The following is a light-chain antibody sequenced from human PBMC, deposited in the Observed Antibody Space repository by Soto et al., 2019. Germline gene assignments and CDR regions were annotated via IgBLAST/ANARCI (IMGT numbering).Light chain of an antibody. Sequence: DIHMTQSPSTLSASVGDTVTITCRASQSVSTWLAWYQQTPGKAPKLLMYDASTLESGAPARFSGSGSGTEFTLTISSLQPEDFATYHCQEYKTWTFGQGTKVDIK. CDR2: DAS. CDR3: QEYKTWT. CDR1: QSVSTW. J-gene: IGKJ1*01. V-gene: IGKV1-5*01.